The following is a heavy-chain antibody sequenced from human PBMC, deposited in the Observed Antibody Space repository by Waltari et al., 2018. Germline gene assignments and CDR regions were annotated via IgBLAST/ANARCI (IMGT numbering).Heavy chain of an antibody. V-gene: IGHV3-23*01. CDR1: GFPFSNYA. J-gene: IGHJ4*02. CDR3: AKSGPYNWNYWGHFHY. Sequence: EVQLLESGGGLEQPGGSLRLSCAASGFPFSNYAMAWVRQAPGKGLEWVSVISGSGGSTYYADSVKGRFTISRDNSKNTLYLQMNSLRAEDTAVYYCAKSGPYNWNYWGHFHYWGQGTLVTVSS. CDR2: ISGSGGST. D-gene: IGHD1-7*01.